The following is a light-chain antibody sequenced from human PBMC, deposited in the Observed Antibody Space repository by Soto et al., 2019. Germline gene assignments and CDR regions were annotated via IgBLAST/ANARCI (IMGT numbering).Light chain of an antibody. CDR1: QSVSSY. CDR2: DAS. CDR3: QQRSNWPPV. J-gene: IGKJ3*01. V-gene: IGKV3-11*01. Sequence: PGERATLSCRASQSVSSYLAWYQQKPGQAPRPLIYDASNRATGIPARFSGSGSGTDFTLTISSLEPEDFAVYYCQQRSNWPPVFGPGTKVDIK.